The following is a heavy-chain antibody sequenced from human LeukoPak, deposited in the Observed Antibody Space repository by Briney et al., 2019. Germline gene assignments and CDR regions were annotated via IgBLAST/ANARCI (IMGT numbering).Heavy chain of an antibody. CDR3: TRDRSLYYGSGSHY. V-gene: IGHV3-49*04. Sequence: QPGGSLRLSCTASGFTFGDYAMSWVRQAPGKGLEWVGFIRSKAYGGTTEYAASVKGRFTISRDDSKSIAYLQMNSLKTEDTAVYYCTRDRSLYYGSGSHYWGQGTLVTVSS. J-gene: IGHJ4*02. CDR1: GFTFGDYA. D-gene: IGHD3-10*01. CDR2: IRSKAYGGTT.